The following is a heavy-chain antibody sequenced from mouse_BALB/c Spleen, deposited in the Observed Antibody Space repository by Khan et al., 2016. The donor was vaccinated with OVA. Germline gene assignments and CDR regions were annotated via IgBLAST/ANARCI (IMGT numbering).Heavy chain of an antibody. CDR1: GFSLSDYD. CDR2: IWGGGST. D-gene: IGHD1-1*02. J-gene: IGHJ4*01. Sequence: QMQLEESGPGLVAPSQSLSITCTVSGFSLSDYDVSWIRQPPGKGLEWLGVIWGGGSTYYNSALKSRLSISKDNSKSQVFLKMNSLQTDDTAIYYCAKGLWSYYFALDYWGQGTSVTVSS. V-gene: IGHV2-6-5*01. CDR3: AKGLWSYYFALDY.